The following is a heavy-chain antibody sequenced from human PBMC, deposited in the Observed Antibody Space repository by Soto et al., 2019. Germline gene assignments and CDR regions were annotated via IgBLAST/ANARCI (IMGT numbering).Heavy chain of an antibody. CDR3: ASEAKYYYDSRPGYFAY. J-gene: IGHJ4*02. V-gene: IGHV1-69*01. CDR2: IIPIFGTA. CDR1: GGTFSSYA. D-gene: IGHD3-22*01. Sequence: QVQLVQSGAEVKKPGSSVKVSCKASGGTFSSYAISWVRQAPGQGLEWMGGIIPIFGTANYAQKFQGRVTITADESTSTAYMELSSLRSEDTAVYYCASEAKYYYDSRPGYFAYWGQGTLVTVSS.